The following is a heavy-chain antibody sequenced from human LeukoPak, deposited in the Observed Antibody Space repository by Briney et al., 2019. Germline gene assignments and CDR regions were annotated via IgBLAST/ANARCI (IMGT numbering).Heavy chain of an antibody. J-gene: IGHJ4*02. CDR2: IYYSGST. V-gene: IGHV4-39*07. Sequence: SETLSLTCTVSGGPISSSSYYWGWIRQPPGKGLEWIGSIYYSGSTYYNPSLKSRVTISVDTSKNQFSLKLSSVTAADTAVYYCARGSRVGAAGIDYWGQGTLVTVSS. D-gene: IGHD1-26*01. CDR1: GGPISSSSYY. CDR3: ARGSRVGAAGIDY.